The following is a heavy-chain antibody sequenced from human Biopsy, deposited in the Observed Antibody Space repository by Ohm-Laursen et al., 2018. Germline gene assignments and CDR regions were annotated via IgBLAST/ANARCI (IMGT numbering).Heavy chain of an antibody. J-gene: IGHJ6*02. V-gene: IGHV4-38-2*01. CDR1: GYSVTNDYY. D-gene: IGHD5-12*01. CDR3: ARVAGGYAYYYGMDV. Sequence: TLSLTCAVSGYSVTNDYYWGWIRQPPGKGLEWIGNIYYDGITYYTPSLKSRVPMSVDTSKNQSSLRLTSVTAADTAVYYCARVAGGYAYYYGMDVWGQGTTVIVSS. CDR2: IYYDGIT.